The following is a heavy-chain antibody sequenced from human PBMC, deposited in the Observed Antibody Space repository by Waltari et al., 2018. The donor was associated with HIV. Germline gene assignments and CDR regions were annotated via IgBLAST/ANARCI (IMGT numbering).Heavy chain of an antibody. Sequence: EVQLVESGGGFVQSGKSLRLSCAASGFIFSTFWMTWVRQAPGKGLEWVATINQDGSDKYYVDSVKGRFTISRNNAKKSLYLQMSSLRAEDSAVYYCVTGGGSTGVGDNWGQGGLVTVSS. J-gene: IGHJ4*02. CDR3: VTGGGSTGVGDN. CDR2: INQDGSDK. D-gene: IGHD3-16*01. V-gene: IGHV3-7*01. CDR1: GFIFSTFW.